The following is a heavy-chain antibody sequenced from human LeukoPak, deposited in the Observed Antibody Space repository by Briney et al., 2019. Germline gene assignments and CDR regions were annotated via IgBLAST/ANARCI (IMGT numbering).Heavy chain of an antibody. V-gene: IGHV4-4*07. J-gene: IGHJ4*02. Sequence: PSETLSLTCTVSGGSISSYYWSWIRQPAGKGLEWIGRIYTSGSTNYNPSLKSRVTMSVDTSKNRFSLKLSSVTAADTAVYYCAGEEIAARPDYWGQGTLVTVSS. CDR3: AGEEIAARPDY. CDR1: GGSISSYY. CDR2: IYTSGST. D-gene: IGHD6-6*01.